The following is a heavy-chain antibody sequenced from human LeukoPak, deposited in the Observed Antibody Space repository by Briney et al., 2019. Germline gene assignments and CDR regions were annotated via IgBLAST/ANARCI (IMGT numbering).Heavy chain of an antibody. D-gene: IGHD4-23*01. V-gene: IGHV4-34*01. Sequence: PSETLSLTCAVYGGSFSNHYWSWIRQPPGKGLEWIGEINHSGGTSYNPSLKSRVTISVDTSKNQFSLKLSSVTAADTAVYYCARDRPPYYGGNSYYFDYWGQGTLVTVSS. J-gene: IGHJ4*02. CDR2: INHSGGT. CDR1: GGSFSNHY. CDR3: ARDRPPYYGGNSYYFDY.